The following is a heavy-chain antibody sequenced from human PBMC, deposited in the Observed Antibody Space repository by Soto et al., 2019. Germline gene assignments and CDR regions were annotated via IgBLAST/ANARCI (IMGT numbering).Heavy chain of an antibody. CDR1: GGSISSGGYY. CDR2: IYYSGST. D-gene: IGHD2-15*01. J-gene: IGHJ5*02. Sequence: SETLFLTCTVSGGSISSGGYYRSWIRQHPGKGLEWIGYIYYSGSTYYNPSLKSRVTISVDTSKNQFSLKLSSVTAADTAVYYCARSYHPCGGSCPHAGFDPGGQGTLITVSS. V-gene: IGHV4-31*03. CDR3: ARSYHPCGGSCPHAGFDP.